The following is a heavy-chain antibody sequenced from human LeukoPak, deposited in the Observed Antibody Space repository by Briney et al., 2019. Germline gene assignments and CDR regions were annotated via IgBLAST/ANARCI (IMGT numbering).Heavy chain of an antibody. J-gene: IGHJ3*02. D-gene: IGHD6-19*01. CDR2: IYTSGST. Sequence: SETLSLTCTVSGGSISSSSYYWSWIRQPAGKGLEWIGRIYTSGSTNYNPSLKSRVTMSVDTSKNQFSLKLSSVTAADTAVYYCARVNRYGSGWYFDIWGQGTMVTVSS. CDR3: ARVNRYGSGWYFDI. V-gene: IGHV4-61*02. CDR1: GGSISSSSYY.